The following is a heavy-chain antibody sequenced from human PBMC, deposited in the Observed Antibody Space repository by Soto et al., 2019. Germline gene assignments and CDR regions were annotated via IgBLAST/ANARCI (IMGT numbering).Heavy chain of an antibody. Sequence: ASVKVSCKASGYTFTSYAMHWVRQAPGQRLEWMGWINAGNGNTKYSQKFQGRVTITRDTSASTAYMELSSLSSEDTAVYYCARGPSLGAGYSSSWYNWFDPWGQGTLVTVSS. CDR3: ARGPSLGAGYSSSWYNWFDP. V-gene: IGHV1-3*01. D-gene: IGHD6-13*01. CDR2: INAGNGNT. CDR1: GYTFTSYA. J-gene: IGHJ5*02.